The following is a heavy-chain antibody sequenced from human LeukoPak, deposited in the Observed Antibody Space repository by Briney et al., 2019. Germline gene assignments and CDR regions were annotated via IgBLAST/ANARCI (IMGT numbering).Heavy chain of an antibody. V-gene: IGHV4-30-4*08. D-gene: IGHD2-2*02. Sequence: PSEALSLTCTVSGGSISSGDYYWSWIRQPPGKGLEWIGYIYYSGSTYYNPSLKSRVTISVDTSKNQFSLKLSSVTAADTAVYYCARRGAPGGRAYCSSTSCYKVPYYFDYWGQGTLVTVSS. CDR1: GGSISSGDYY. CDR3: ARRGAPGGRAYCSSTSCYKVPYYFDY. CDR2: IYYSGST. J-gene: IGHJ4*02.